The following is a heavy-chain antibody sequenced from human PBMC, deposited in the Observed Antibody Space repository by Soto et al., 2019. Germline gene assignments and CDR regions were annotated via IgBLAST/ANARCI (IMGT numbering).Heavy chain of an antibody. J-gene: IGHJ6*03. CDR2: IKQDGSEK. Sequence: GGSLRLSCAASGFTFSAYWMSWVRQAPGKGLEWVANIKQDGSEKYYVDSVKGRFTISRDNAKNSLYLQMNSLRAEDTAVYYCARGKLYFDFWSAYSYYMDVWGKGTTVTVSS. CDR1: GFTFSAYW. V-gene: IGHV3-7*01. CDR3: ARGKLYFDFWSAYSYYMDV. D-gene: IGHD3-3*01.